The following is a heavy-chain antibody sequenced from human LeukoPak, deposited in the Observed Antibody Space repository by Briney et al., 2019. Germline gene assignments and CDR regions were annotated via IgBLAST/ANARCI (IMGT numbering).Heavy chain of an antibody. V-gene: IGHV4-59*02. Sequence: PSETLSLTCTVSGGSVSDYYWSWIRQSPGKGLEWIGYIYYTETSYNPSLKSRVTISADTSKNQFSLKLSSVTAADTAVYYCARADSGSYYGNWFDPWGQGTLVTVSS. D-gene: IGHD1-26*01. J-gene: IGHJ5*02. CDR3: ARADSGSYYGNWFDP. CDR1: GGSVSDYY. CDR2: IYYTET.